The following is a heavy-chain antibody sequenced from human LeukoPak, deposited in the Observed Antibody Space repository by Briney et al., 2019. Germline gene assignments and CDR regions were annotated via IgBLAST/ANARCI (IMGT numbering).Heavy chain of an antibody. D-gene: IGHD3-22*01. CDR3: ARGLDYYDSSGYPLQRPSVD. J-gene: IGHJ1*01. CDR2: MNPNSGNT. Sequence: ASVKVSCKASGYTFTSYDINWVRQATGQGLEWMGWMNPNSGNTGYAQKFQGRVTMTRNTSISTAYMELSSLRSEDTAVYYCARGLDYYDSSGYPLQRPSVDWGQGTLVTVSS. V-gene: IGHV1-8*01. CDR1: GYTFTSYD.